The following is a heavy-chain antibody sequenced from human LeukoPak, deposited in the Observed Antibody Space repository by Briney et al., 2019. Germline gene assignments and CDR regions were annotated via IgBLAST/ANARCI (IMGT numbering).Heavy chain of an antibody. D-gene: IGHD4-17*01. CDR3: ARNPKNYGDYGTRGFRFDY. V-gene: IGHV4-34*01. CDR2: INHSGST. Sequence: PSGTLSLTCAVYGGSFSGYYWSWIRQPPGKGLEWIGEINHSGSTNYNPSLKSRVTISVDTSKNQFSLKLSSVTAADTAVYYCARNPKNYGDYGTRGFRFDYWGQGTLVTVSS. CDR1: GGSFSGYY. J-gene: IGHJ4*02.